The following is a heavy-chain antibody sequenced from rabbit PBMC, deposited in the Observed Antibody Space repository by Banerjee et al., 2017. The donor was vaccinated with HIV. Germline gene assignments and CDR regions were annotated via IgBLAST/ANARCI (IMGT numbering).Heavy chain of an antibody. V-gene: IGHV1S40*01. CDR3: ARQDADSDRYGARDL. CDR1: GFSYSGGHY. Sequence: QSLEESGGDLVKPGASLTLTCKASGFSYSGGHYKCWGRPAPGKGLEWIACIYSDSSSTHYASWAKGRFTISKTSSTTVTLQMTSLTAADTATYFCARQDADSDRYGARDLWGPGTLVTVS. J-gene: IGHJ6*01. D-gene: IGHD6-1*01. CDR2: IYSDSSST.